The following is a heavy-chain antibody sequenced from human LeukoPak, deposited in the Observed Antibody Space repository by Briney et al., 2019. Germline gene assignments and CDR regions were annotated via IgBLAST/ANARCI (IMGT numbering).Heavy chain of an antibody. D-gene: IGHD3-22*01. CDR2: IIPIFGTA. Sequence: SVKVSCKASGGTFSSYAISWVRQAPGQGLEWMGGIIPIFGTANYAQKFQGRVTITADKSTSTAYMELSSLRSEDTAVYYCARDRKYYDSSGYHKNYYMDVWGKGTTVTVSS. V-gene: IGHV1-69*06. J-gene: IGHJ6*03. CDR1: GGTFSSYA. CDR3: ARDRKYYDSSGYHKNYYMDV.